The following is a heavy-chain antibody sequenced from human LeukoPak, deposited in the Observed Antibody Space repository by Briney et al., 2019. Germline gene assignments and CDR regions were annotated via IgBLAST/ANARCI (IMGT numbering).Heavy chain of an antibody. CDR3: ACLGAFEDYFDY. Sequence: ASVKVSCKASGYTFTGYYMHWVRQAPGQGLEWMGWISAYNGNTNYAQKLQGRVTMTTDTSTSTAYMELRSLRSDDTAVYYCACLGAFEDYFDYWGQGTLVTVSS. D-gene: IGHD3-16*01. CDR2: ISAYNGNT. CDR1: GYTFTGYY. J-gene: IGHJ4*02. V-gene: IGHV1-18*04.